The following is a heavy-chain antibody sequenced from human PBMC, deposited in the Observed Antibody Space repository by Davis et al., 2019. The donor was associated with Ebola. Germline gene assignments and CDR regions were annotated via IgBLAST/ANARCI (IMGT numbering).Heavy chain of an antibody. D-gene: IGHD2-15*01. CDR1: GGSFSGYY. J-gene: IGHJ4*02. Sequence: SETLSLTCAVYGGSFSGYYWSWIRQPPGKGLEWIGEINHSGSTNYNPSLKSRVTISVDTSKNQFSLKLSSVTAADTAVYYCARAEVAATLLRAIDYWGQGTLVTVSS. V-gene: IGHV4-34*01. CDR3: ARAEVAATLLRAIDY. CDR2: INHSGST.